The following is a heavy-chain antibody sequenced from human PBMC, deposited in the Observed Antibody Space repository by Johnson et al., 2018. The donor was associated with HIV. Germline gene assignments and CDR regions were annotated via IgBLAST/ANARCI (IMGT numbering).Heavy chain of an antibody. CDR3: ARDGWFGEGAFDI. CDR2: IWYDGSNK. CDR1: GFTFSSYG. J-gene: IGHJ3*02. Sequence: VQLVESGGGVVQPGRSLRLSCAASGFTFSSYGMHWVRQAPGKGLEWVAVIWYDGSNKYYADSVKGRFTISRDNSKNTLYLQMNSLRAEDTAVYYCARDGWFGEGAFDIWGQGTMVTVSS. D-gene: IGHD3-10*01. V-gene: IGHV3-33*01.